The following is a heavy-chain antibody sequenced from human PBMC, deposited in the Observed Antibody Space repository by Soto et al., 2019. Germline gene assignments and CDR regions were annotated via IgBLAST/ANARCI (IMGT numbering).Heavy chain of an antibody. CDR2: ISSNGGST. D-gene: IGHD3-22*01. CDR1: GFTVSNNY. Sequence: GGSLRLSCVASGFTVSNNYISWVRQAPGKGLEWFSAISSNGGSTYYANSVKGRFTISRDNSKNTLYLQMGSLRAEDMAVYYCARDPFPSDYYDSSGHNWFDPWGQGTLVTVSS. CDR3: ARDPFPSDYYDSSGHNWFDP. V-gene: IGHV3-64*01. J-gene: IGHJ5*02.